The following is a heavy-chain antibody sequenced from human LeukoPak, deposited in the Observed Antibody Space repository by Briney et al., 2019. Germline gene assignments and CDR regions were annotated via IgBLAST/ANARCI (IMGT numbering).Heavy chain of an antibody. J-gene: IGHJ4*02. V-gene: IGHV1-8*01. CDR1: GYTFTSYD. Sequence: VASVNVSCKASGYTFTSYDINWVRQATGQGLEWMGWMNPYSGNTGYAQKFQGRVTMTRNTSISTAYMELSSLRSEDTAVYYCASLDFWSGSSTDYWGQGTLVTVSS. D-gene: IGHD3-3*01. CDR2: MNPYSGNT. CDR3: ASLDFWSGSSTDY.